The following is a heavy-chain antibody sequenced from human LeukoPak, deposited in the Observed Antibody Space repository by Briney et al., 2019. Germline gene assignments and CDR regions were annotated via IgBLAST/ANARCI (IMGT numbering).Heavy chain of an antibody. V-gene: IGHV1-8*01. D-gene: IGHD5-12*01. CDR2: MNPNSGNT. J-gene: IGHJ4*02. CDR1: GDTFTSYD. Sequence: ASVKVSCKASGDTFTSYDINWVRQATGQGLEWMGWMNPNSGNTGYAQKFQGRVTMTRNTSISTAYMELSSLRSEDTAVYYCARSIRVATGFDYWGQGTLVTVSS. CDR3: ARSIRVATGFDY.